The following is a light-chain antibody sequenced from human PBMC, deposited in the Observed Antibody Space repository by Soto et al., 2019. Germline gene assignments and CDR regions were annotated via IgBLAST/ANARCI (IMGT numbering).Light chain of an antibody. V-gene: IGKV1-39*01. CDR3: QQSYTTPPT. Sequence: DIQVTQSPSSLSASVGDRVTITCRSSQTISNYLNWYQQKPGKAPKLLIYAASSLQSGVPLRFSGSGSGTDFTLTITSLQPEDFATYYWQQSYTTPPTFGGGTKVDIK. CDR1: QTISNY. J-gene: IGKJ4*01. CDR2: AAS.